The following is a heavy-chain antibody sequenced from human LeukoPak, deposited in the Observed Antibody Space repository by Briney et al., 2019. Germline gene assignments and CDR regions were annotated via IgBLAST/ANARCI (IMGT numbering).Heavy chain of an antibody. D-gene: IGHD1-26*01. CDR2: MNPNGGDT. CDR1: GYTFTDYY. Sequence: ASVKVSCKASGYTFTDYYMHWVRQAPGQGLQWMGWMNPNGGDTGYAQRFQGRVTLTRDTSITTAYMELTRLRSDDTAVYYCAREGDIVGATIDSWGQGTLVTVSS. V-gene: IGHV1-2*02. J-gene: IGHJ4*02. CDR3: AREGDIVGATIDS.